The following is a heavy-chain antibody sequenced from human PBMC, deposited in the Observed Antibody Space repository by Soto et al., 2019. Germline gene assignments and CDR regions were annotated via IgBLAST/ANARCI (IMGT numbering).Heavy chain of an antibody. Sequence: EVQLVESGGSLVQPGRSLRLSCAASGFTFDDYAMHWVRQAPGKGLEWVSGISWNSGSIGYADSVKGRFTISRDNAKNSLYLQMNSLRAEDTALYYCAKVAPLGDSSWYGDYYGMDVWGQGTTVTVSS. J-gene: IGHJ6*02. CDR2: ISWNSGSI. D-gene: IGHD6-13*01. CDR3: AKVAPLGDSSWYGDYYGMDV. V-gene: IGHV3-9*01. CDR1: GFTFDDYA.